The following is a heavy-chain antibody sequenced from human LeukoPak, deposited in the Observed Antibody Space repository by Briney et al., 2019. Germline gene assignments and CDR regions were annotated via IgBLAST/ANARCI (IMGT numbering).Heavy chain of an antibody. CDR3: ARSNYYGSGSTGSLDY. D-gene: IGHD3-10*01. Sequence: SVKISCKASGGTFCSYAISWVRQAPGQGLEWMGRIIPILGIANYAQKFQGRVTITADKSRSTAYMELSSLRSEDTAVYYCARSNYYGSGSTGSLDYWGQGTLVTVSS. J-gene: IGHJ4*02. CDR1: GGTFCSYA. V-gene: IGHV1-69*04. CDR2: IIPILGIA.